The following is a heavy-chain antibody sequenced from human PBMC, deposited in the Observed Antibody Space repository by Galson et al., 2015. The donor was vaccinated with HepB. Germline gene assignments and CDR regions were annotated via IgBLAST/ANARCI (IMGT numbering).Heavy chain of an antibody. Sequence: SVKVSCKASGYTFRNFGFTWVRQAPGQGLEWMGWISPYNGNTNYPLNVQGRVTMTTDTSTSTAYMELRSLRSDNTAVYYCARDSRPLLGTPLAVLDFWGQGTRITVSS. J-gene: IGHJ4*02. V-gene: IGHV1-18*04. D-gene: IGHD6-6*01. CDR2: ISPYNGNT. CDR1: GYTFRNFG. CDR3: ARDSRPLLGTPLAVLDF.